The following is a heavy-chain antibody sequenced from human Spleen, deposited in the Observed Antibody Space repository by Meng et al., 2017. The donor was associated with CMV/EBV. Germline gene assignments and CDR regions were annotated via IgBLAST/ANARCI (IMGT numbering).Heavy chain of an antibody. J-gene: IGHJ4*02. Sequence: CTVSGGYVSSGNSYWSWIRQPPGKGLEWIGHIYYSGYTNYSPSLKSRVTISVDTSKSQFSLRLASVTAADTAVYYCAGMDYYGSGIGNWGQGTLVTVSS. CDR2: IYYSGYT. CDR1: GGYVSSGNSY. V-gene: IGHV4-61*01. CDR3: AGMDYYGSGIGN. D-gene: IGHD3-10*01.